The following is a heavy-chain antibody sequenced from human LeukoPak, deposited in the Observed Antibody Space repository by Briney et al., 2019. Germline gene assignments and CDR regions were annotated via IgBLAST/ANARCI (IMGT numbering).Heavy chain of an antibody. CDR1: GYTFTGYY. CDR3: ARAFVRYYGMDV. Sequence: ASVKVSCKASGYTFTGYYMHWVRQPPGQGLEWMGWINPNSGGTNYAQKFQGRATMTRDTSISTAYMELSRLRSDDTAVYYCARAFVRYYGMDVWGQGTTVTVSS. CDR2: INPNSGGT. J-gene: IGHJ6*02. D-gene: IGHD2/OR15-2a*01. V-gene: IGHV1-2*02.